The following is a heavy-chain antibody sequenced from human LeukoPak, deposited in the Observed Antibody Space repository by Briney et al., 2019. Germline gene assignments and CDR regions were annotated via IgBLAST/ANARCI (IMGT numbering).Heavy chain of an antibody. CDR3: ARDQTSSGSFFDY. Sequence: GGSLRLSCAASGFTFSSYWMSWVRQAPGKGLEWVAFMWYDGSNKYYSDSVKGRFTISRDNSKNTLYLLMNSLRAEDTAVYYCARDQTSSGSFFDYWGQGTLVTVSS. CDR1: GFTFSSYW. V-gene: IGHV3-33*08. CDR2: MWYDGSNK. J-gene: IGHJ4*02. D-gene: IGHD1-26*01.